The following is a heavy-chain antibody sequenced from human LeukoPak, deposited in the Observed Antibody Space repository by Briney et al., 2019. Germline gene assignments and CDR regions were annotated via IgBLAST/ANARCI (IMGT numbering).Heavy chain of an antibody. CDR3: ARSHDSSGYYNFDY. V-gene: IGHV6-1*01. J-gene: IGHJ4*02. CDR1: GDSVSSSSVT. D-gene: IGHD3-22*01. CDR2: TYYRSTWYN. Sequence: SQTLSLTCAISGDSVSSSSVTWNWIRQSPSRGLEWLGRTYYRSTWYNDYAVSVRGRITVNPDTSKNQFSLHLNSVTPEDTAVYYCARSHDSSGYYNFDYWGQGTLVTVSS.